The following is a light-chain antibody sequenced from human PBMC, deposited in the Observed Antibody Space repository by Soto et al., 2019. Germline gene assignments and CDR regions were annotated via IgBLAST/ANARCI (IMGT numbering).Light chain of an antibody. CDR1: QSVSRS. V-gene: IGKV3-20*01. CDR3: HQYASSSWT. J-gene: IGKJ1*01. CDR2: GAS. Sequence: ETVLTQSPGTLSLSPGERATLSCRASQSVSRSLAWYQQKPGQAPRLLIYGASSRATGIPDRFSGSGSGTDFTLTISRLEPEDFAVYYCHQYASSSWTFGQGTKVEIK.